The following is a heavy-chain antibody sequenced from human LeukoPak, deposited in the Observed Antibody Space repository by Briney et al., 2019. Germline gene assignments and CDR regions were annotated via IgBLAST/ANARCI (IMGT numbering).Heavy chain of an antibody. V-gene: IGHV4-30-2*01. Sequence: SQTLSLTCTVSGGSISSGGYYWSWIRQPPGKGLEWIGYIYHSGSTYYNPSLKSRVTISVDRSKNQFSLKLSSVTAADTAVYYCARDLQEGSTGAFDIWGQGTMVTVSS. CDR1: GGSISSGGYY. D-gene: IGHD4-11*01. J-gene: IGHJ3*02. CDR3: ARDLQEGSTGAFDI. CDR2: IYHSGST.